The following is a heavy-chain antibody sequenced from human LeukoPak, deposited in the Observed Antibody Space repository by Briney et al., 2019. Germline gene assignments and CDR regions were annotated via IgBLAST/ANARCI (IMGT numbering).Heavy chain of an antibody. V-gene: IGHV3-48*03. CDR3: ANGKGSGFYYFDY. D-gene: IGHD6-19*01. CDR2: ISSSGSTI. CDR1: GFTFSSYE. J-gene: IGHJ4*02. Sequence: PGGSLSLSCAASGFTFSSYEMNWVRQAPGKGLEWVSYISSSGSTIYHADSVKGRFTISRDNSKNTLYLQMNSLRAEDTAVYYCANGKGSGFYYFDYWGQGTLDTVSS.